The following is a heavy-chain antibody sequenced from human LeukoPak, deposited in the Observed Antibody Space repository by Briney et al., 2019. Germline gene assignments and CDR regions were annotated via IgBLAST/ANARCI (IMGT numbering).Heavy chain of an antibody. CDR1: GYTFTNYY. D-gene: IGHD3-16*01. CDR3: ARERRAWGEDF. J-gene: IGHJ4*02. CDR2: INPKGGST. V-gene: IGHV1-46*01. Sequence: ASVKVSCKASGYTFTNYYIHWVRQPPGQGLEWVGLINPKGGSTGYAQRFQGRVTVTTDTPTSTVYMELNSLGSEDPAVYYCARERRAWGEDFWGQGTLVTVSS.